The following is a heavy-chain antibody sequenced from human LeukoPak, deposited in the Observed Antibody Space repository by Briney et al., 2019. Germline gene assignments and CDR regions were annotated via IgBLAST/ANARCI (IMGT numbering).Heavy chain of an antibody. CDR2: IYYSGST. CDR3: ASINSLDYYGMDV. D-gene: IGHD2-15*01. J-gene: IGHJ6*02. V-gene: IGHV4-59*08. Sequence: SETLSLTCTVSGGSISSYYWSWIRQPPGKGLEWIGNIYYSGSTNYNPSLKSRVTISVDTSKNQFSLKLSSVTAADTAVYYCASINSLDYYGMDVWGQGTTVTVSS. CDR1: GGSISSYY.